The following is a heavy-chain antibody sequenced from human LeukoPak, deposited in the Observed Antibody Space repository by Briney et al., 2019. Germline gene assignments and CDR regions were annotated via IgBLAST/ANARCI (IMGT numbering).Heavy chain of an antibody. Sequence: GGSLRLSCAASGFTFDDYAMHWVRQAPGKGLEWVSGISWNSGSIGYADSVQGRFTISRDNAKNSLYLQMNSLRAEDTAFYYCAKDVSSYDSSGYNYWGQGTLVTVSS. D-gene: IGHD3-22*01. CDR1: GFTFDDYA. CDR3: AKDVSSYDSSGYNY. J-gene: IGHJ4*02. V-gene: IGHV3-9*01. CDR2: ISWNSGSI.